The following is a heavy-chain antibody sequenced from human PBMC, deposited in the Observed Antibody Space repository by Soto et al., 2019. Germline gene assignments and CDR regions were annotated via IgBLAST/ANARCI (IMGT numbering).Heavy chain of an antibody. Sequence: SETLSLTCTVSGGSVSSGSYYWSWIRQPPGKGLEWIGYIYYGERTSYNPSLKSRVTISVDSSKNQFSLKLSSVTAADTAVYYCARGLAVAENFEFWGQGTLVTVSS. V-gene: IGHV4-61*01. J-gene: IGHJ4*02. CDR1: GGSVSSGSYY. CDR2: IYYGERT. D-gene: IGHD6-19*01. CDR3: ARGLAVAENFEF.